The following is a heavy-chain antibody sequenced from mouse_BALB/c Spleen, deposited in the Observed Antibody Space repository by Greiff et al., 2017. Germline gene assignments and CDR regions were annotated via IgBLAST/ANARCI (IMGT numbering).Heavy chain of an antibody. CDR2: IWAGGST. CDR1: GFSLTSYG. J-gene: IGHJ3*01. Sequence: VKLVESGPGLVAPSQSLSITCTVSGFSLTSYGVHWVRQPPGKGLEWLGVIWAGGSTNYNSALMSRLSISKDNSKSQVFLKMNSLQTDDTAKYYCARTTEVAYWGQGTLVTVSA. D-gene: IGHD1-1*01. CDR3: ARTTEVAY. V-gene: IGHV2-9*02.